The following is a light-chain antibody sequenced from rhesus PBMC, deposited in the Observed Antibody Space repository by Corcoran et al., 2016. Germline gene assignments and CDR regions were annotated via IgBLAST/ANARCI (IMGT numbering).Light chain of an antibody. CDR3: LQHSNWPLT. J-gene: IGKJ4*01. CDR1: QSLSSS. V-gene: IGKV3-24*01. CDR2: GAS. Sequence: EIVMTQSPATLSLSPGERATLSCRASQSLSSSLAWYQQKPGQAPRLLIYGASTRATGIPDRLRGSVSGTDFTLTISSLEPEDVAVYYCLQHSNWPLTFGGGTKVELK.